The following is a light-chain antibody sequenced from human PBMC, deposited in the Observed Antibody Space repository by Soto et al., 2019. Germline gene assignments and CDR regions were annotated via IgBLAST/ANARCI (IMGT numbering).Light chain of an antibody. V-gene: IGKV3-11*01. J-gene: IGKJ1*01. CDR3: HQRQRWPRT. Sequence: EIVLTQSRSTLSASPWERSTLSFRASQTVGVRLAWYQHKPGQAPRLLIYEASNRAAGVPGRFSGSGSGTDFTLTITRLEPEDFAFYYCHQRQRWPRTFGQGTKVDIK. CDR2: EAS. CDR1: QTVGVR.